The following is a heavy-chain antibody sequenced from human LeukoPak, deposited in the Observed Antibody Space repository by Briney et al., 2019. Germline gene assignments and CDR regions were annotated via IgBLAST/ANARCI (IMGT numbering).Heavy chain of an antibody. CDR1: GGTFSSYA. D-gene: IGHD5-12*01. J-gene: IGHJ4*02. Sequence: GASVKVSCKASGGTFSSYAISWVRQAPGQGLKWMGRIIPILGIANYAQKFQGRVTITADKSTSTAYMELSSLRSEDTAVYYCAREKQGWLRFVRYYFDYWGQGTLVTVSS. V-gene: IGHV1-69*04. CDR2: IIPILGIA. CDR3: AREKQGWLRFVRYYFDY.